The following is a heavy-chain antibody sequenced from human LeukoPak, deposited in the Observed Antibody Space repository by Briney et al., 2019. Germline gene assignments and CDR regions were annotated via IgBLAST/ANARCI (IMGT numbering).Heavy chain of an antibody. J-gene: IGHJ3*02. Sequence: ASVKVSCKASGYTFTSYYMHWVRQAPGQGLEWMGIINPSGGSTSYAQKFQGRVTMTRDTSTSTVYMELSSLRSEDTAVYYCARGRRYCSSTSCAPDAFDIWGQGTMVTVSS. CDR3: ARGRRYCSSTSCAPDAFDI. CDR1: GYTFTSYY. D-gene: IGHD2-2*01. V-gene: IGHV1-46*01. CDR2: INPSGGST.